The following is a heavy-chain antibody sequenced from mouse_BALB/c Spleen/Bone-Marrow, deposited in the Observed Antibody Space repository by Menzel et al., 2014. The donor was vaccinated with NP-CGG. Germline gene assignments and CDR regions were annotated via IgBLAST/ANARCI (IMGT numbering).Heavy chain of an antibody. D-gene: IGHD3-1*01. J-gene: IGHJ2*01. Sequence: EVKLMESGGDLVKPGGSLKLSCAASGFTFSSYGMSWVRQTPDKRLEWVATISSGGSYTYYPDSVKGRFTISRDNAKNTPYLQMSSLKSEDTAMYYCARDGLDYWGQGTTLTVSS. CDR2: ISSGGSYT. V-gene: IGHV5-6*01. CDR3: ARDGLDY. CDR1: GFTFSSYG.